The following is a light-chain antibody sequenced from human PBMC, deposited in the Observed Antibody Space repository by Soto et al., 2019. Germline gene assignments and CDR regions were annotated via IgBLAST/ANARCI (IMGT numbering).Light chain of an antibody. J-gene: IGLJ1*01. CDR2: DVT. Sequence: QLVLTQPASVSGSPGQSITISCTGSSSDVGAYNYDSWYQQHHPGEAPKLIIYDVTHRPAGVSNRFSGSKSGNTASLTISGLQTEDEADYYCSSYTSAATYVFGTGTKVTVL. CDR1: SSDVGAYNY. CDR3: SSYTSAATYV. V-gene: IGLV2-14*03.